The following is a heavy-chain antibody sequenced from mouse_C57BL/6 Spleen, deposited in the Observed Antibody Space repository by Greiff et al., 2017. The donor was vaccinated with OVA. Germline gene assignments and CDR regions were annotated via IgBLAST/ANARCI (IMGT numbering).Heavy chain of an antibody. Sequence: VQLQQSDAELVKPGASVKISCKVSGYTFTDHTIHWMKQRPEQGLEWIGYIYPRDGSTTYNEKFKGKATLTADKSSSTAYMQLNSLTSEDSAVYVCARFRGNYGYFDVWGTGTTVTVSS. J-gene: IGHJ1*03. V-gene: IGHV1-78*01. CDR3: ARFRGNYGYFDV. CDR1: GYTFTDHT. D-gene: IGHD2-1*01. CDR2: IYPRDGST.